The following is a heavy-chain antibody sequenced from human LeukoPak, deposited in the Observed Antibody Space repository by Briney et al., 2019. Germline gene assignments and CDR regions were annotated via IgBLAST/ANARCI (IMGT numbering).Heavy chain of an antibody. CDR2: IWYDGSNK. Sequence: GRSLRLSCAASGFTFNIYGMHWVRQAPGKGLEWVAAIWYDGSNKYYADSVKGRFTISRDNSKNTLYLQMNSLRAEDTALYYCARGQEYYYDSSAYSKFDYWGQGTLVTVSS. D-gene: IGHD3-22*01. V-gene: IGHV3-33*01. J-gene: IGHJ4*02. CDR3: ARGQEYYYDSSAYSKFDY. CDR1: GFTFNIYG.